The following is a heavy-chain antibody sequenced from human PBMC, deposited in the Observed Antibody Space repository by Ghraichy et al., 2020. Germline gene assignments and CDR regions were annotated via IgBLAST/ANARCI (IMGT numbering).Heavy chain of an antibody. CDR3: ARLPEMATAFDI. V-gene: IGHV4-4*09. CDR1: GGSISSYY. J-gene: IGHJ3*02. CDR2: IYTSGST. Sequence: SETLSLTCTVSGGSISSYYWSWIRQPPGKGLEWIGYIYTSGSTNYNPSLKSRVTISVDTSKNQFSLKLSSVTAADTAVYYCARLPEMATAFDIWGQGTMVTVSS. D-gene: IGHD5-24*01.